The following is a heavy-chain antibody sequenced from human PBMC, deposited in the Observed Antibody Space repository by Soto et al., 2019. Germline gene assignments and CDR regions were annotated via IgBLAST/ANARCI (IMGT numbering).Heavy chain of an antibody. CDR2: ISYDGSNT. J-gene: IGHJ6*02. Sequence: GGSVRLSCAASGFTFSSYGMHWVRQAPGKGLEWVAVISYDGSNTYYADSVKGRFTISRDNSKNTLYLQMNSPGAEDTAVYYCARDFVVGGPTINYYYGMDVWGQGTTVTVSS. V-gene: IGHV3-30*03. D-gene: IGHD1-26*01. CDR1: GFTFSSYG. CDR3: ARDFVVGGPTINYYYGMDV.